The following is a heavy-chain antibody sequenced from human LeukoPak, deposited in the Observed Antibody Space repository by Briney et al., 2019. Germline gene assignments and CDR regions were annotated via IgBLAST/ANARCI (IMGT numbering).Heavy chain of an antibody. CDR1: GYTFTSYG. V-gene: IGHV1-18*01. D-gene: IGHD6-19*01. CDR3: ARGIAVAGTGVYYFDY. CDR2: ISAYNGNT. J-gene: IGHJ4*02. Sequence: GASVKVSCKASGYTFTSYGISWVRQAPGQGLEWMGWISAYNGNTNYAQKLQGRVTMTTDTSTSTAYMELRSLRPDDTAVYYCARGIAVAGTGVYYFDYWGQGTLVTVSS.